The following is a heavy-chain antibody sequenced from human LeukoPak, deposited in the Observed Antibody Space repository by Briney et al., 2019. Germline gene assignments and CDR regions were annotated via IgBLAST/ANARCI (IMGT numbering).Heavy chain of an antibody. V-gene: IGHV4-39*02. CDR3: AREDSSGYLGY. CDR2: IYYSGST. J-gene: IGHJ4*02. Sequence: PSETLSLTCTVSGGSISNSNYYWGWIRQPPGKGLEWIGSIYYSGSTYYNASLKSRVTISVDTSKNQFSLKLSSVTAADTAVYYCAREDSSGYLGYWGQGTLVTVSS. D-gene: IGHD3-22*01. CDR1: GGSISNSNYY.